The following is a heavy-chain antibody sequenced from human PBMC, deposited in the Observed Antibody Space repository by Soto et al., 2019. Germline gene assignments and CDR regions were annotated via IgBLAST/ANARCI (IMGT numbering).Heavy chain of an antibody. CDR3: ARGRSVGDRYGPTLPDIAAAGRGDWFDP. J-gene: IGHJ5*02. D-gene: IGHD6-13*01. CDR2: IKQDGSEK. Sequence: GGSLRLSCAASGFTFSSYWMSWVRQAPGKGLEWVANIKQDGSEKYYVDSVKGRFTISRDNAKNSLYLQMNSLRAEDTAVYYCARGRSVGDRYGPTLPDIAAAGRGDWFDPWGKGTLVTVSS. V-gene: IGHV3-7*01. CDR1: GFTFSSYW.